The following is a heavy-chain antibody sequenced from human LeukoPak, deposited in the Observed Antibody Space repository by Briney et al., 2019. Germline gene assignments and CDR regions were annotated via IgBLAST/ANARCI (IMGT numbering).Heavy chain of an antibody. Sequence: GSLRLSRAASVLTPSSYEMNSVCQAPRKGVGRVSYICSRGSGIYYTHSVRGGFTLSKDNAKKSLYLQIHRLRAEDTPVYYCARDSKKFDSSGYYPDAFDIWRRGAMLSVSS. D-gene: IGHD3-22*01. CDR2: ICSRGSGI. V-gene: IGHV3-48*03. CDR3: ARDSKKFDSSGYYPDAFDI. CDR1: VLTPSSYE. J-gene: IGHJ3*02.